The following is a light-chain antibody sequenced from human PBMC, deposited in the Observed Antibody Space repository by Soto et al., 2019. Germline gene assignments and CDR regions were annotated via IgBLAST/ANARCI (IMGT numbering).Light chain of an antibody. Sequence: EIVLTQSPGTLSLSPGERATLSCRASQSVRSTYLAWYQQKPGQAPRLLIYGASSRATGIPARFSGSGSGTEFTLTISSLQSEDFAVYYCQQYNKWPPITFGQGTRLEIK. J-gene: IGKJ5*01. V-gene: IGKV3-15*01. CDR3: QQYNKWPPIT. CDR1: QSVRSTY. CDR2: GAS.